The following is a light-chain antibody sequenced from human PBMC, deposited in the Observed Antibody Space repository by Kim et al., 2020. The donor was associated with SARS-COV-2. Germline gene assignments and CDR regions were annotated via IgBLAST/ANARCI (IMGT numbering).Light chain of an antibody. V-gene: IGKV1-27*01. CDR1: QDIRNF. CDR3: QKYDRVPWT. CDR2: AAS. J-gene: IGKJ1*01. Sequence: DIQMTQSPSSLSASVGDRVTITCRASQDIRNFLAWYQQKPGKVPKLLIYAASPFQSEVPSRFSGSGSGTDFTLTISSLQPEDVATYYCQKYDRVPWTFGQGTKVDIK.